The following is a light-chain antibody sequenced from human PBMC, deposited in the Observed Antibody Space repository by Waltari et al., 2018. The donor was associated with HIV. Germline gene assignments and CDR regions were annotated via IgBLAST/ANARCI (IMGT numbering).Light chain of an antibody. J-gene: IGLJ2*01. CDR1: SSNIGNNF. Sequence: QSVLTQPPSVSAAARQNVTITCPGTSSNIGNNFVSWYQQLPGTAPKLLIYDNNKRPSGIPNRFSGSRSGTSATLGITGLQTGDEADYFCATWDRSLSSVIFGGGTRLTVL. CDR3: ATWDRSLSSVI. CDR2: DNN. V-gene: IGLV1-51*01.